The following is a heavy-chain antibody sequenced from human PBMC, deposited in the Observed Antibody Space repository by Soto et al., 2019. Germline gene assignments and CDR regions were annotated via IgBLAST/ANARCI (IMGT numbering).Heavy chain of an antibody. CDR1: GFSLTTNGVG. J-gene: IGHJ4*01. D-gene: IGHD2-2*01. V-gene: IGHV2-5*02. Sequence: SGPTLVNPTQTLTLTCTFSGFSLTTNGVGVGRIRQPPEKALEWLALIYWDDDKRYSPSLKIRLTISNDTSKNQVVLTMTNMDPVDTATYYCAHRRGAPGHFDSWGQGTLVTVS. CDR3: AHRRGAPGHFDS. CDR2: IYWDDDK.